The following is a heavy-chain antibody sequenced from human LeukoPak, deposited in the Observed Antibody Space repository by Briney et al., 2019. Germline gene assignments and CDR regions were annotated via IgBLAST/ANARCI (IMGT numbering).Heavy chain of an antibody. CDR2: ISYDGSNK. CDR3: AKDLYPGYSSSSTHYYYYYYMDV. CDR1: GFTFSSYG. V-gene: IGHV3-30*18. J-gene: IGHJ6*03. D-gene: IGHD6-13*01. Sequence: GRSLRLSCAASGFTFSSYGMHWVRQAPGKGLEWVAVISYDGSNKYYVDSVKGRFTISRDNSKNALYLQMNSLRAEDTALYYCAKDLYPGYSSSSTHYYYYYYMDVWGKGTTVTVSS.